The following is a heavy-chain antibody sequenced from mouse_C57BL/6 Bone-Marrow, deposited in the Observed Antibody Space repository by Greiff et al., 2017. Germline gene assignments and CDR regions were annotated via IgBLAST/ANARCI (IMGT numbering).Heavy chain of an antibody. J-gene: IGHJ4*01. CDR1: GYTFTSYT. CDR3: ARWDYGSSYNYAMDY. CDR2: INPSSGYT. Sequence: QVQLKESGAELARPGASVKMSCKASGYTFTSYTMHWVKQRPGQGLEWIGYINPSSGYTKYNQKFKDKATLTADKSSSTAYMPLSSLTSEYSAVYYCARWDYGSSYNYAMDYWGQGTSVTVSS. V-gene: IGHV1-4*01. D-gene: IGHD1-1*01.